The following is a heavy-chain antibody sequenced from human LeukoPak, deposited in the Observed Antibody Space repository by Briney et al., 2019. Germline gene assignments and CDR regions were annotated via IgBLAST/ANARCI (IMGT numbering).Heavy chain of an antibody. CDR3: ARDPPSYYDYVWGSSPFDY. V-gene: IGHV1-18*01. CDR1: GYTFTSYG. D-gene: IGHD3-16*01. CDR2: ISAYNGNT. Sequence: GASVKVSCKASGYTFTSYGISWVRQAPGQGLEWVGWISAYNGNTNYAQKLQGRVTMTTDTSTSTAYMELRSLRSDDTAVYYCARDPPSYYDYVWGSSPFDYWGQGTLVTVSS. J-gene: IGHJ4*02.